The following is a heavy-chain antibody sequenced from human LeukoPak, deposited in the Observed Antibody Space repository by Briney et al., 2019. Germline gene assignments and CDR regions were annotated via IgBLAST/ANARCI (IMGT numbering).Heavy chain of an antibody. CDR1: GFTFSSYE. CDR2: ISSSGSTI. V-gene: IGHV3-48*03. J-gene: IGHJ2*01. Sequence: GGSLRLSCAASGFTFSSYEMNWVRQAPGKGLQSVSYISSSGSTIYYADSVKGRFTMSRDNAKNSLYLQMNSLRAEDTAVYYCARYGDSNYWYFDLWGRGTLVTVSS. CDR3: ARYGDSNYWYFDL. D-gene: IGHD4-17*01.